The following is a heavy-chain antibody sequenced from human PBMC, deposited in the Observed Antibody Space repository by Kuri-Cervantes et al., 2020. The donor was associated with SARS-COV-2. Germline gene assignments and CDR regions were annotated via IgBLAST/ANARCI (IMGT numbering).Heavy chain of an antibody. Sequence: GGSLRPSFAASGFTFSSYGMHWVRQAPGKGLEWVAVICYDGSNKYNADSVKGRFTISRDNSKNTLYLQMNSLRAEETAVYYCAREGVVGATTYYYYGMDVWGQGTTVTVSS. CDR1: GFTFSSYG. J-gene: IGHJ6*02. D-gene: IGHD1-26*01. V-gene: IGHV3-33*01. CDR3: AREGVVGATTYYYYGMDV. CDR2: ICYDGSNK.